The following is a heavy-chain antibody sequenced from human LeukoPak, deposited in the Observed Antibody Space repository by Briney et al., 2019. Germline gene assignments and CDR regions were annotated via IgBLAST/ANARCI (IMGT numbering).Heavy chain of an antibody. D-gene: IGHD4-17*01. J-gene: IGHJ6*02. CDR3: ARNDYGDYEDYYGMDV. Sequence: GGSLRLSCAASGFTFSSYGMHWVRQAPGKGLEWVAVIWYDGSNKYYADSVKGRFTISRDNSENTLYLQMNSLRAEDTAVYYCARNDYGDYEDYYGMDVWGQGTTVTVSS. V-gene: IGHV3-33*01. CDR1: GFTFSSYG. CDR2: IWYDGSNK.